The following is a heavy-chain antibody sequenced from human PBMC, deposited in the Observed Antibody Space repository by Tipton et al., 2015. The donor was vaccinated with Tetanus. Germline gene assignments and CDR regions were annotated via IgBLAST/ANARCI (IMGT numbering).Heavy chain of an antibody. J-gene: IGHJ4*02. Sequence: AASGFTFSSYSMNWVRQAPGKGLEWVSSISSSSSYIYYADSVKGRFTISRDNAKNSLYLQMNSLRAEDTAVYYCARDHDYVWGSYPYGVPMIDYWGQGTLVTVSS. CDR3: ARDHDYVWGSYPYGVPMIDY. CDR2: ISSSSSYI. V-gene: IGHV3-21*01. D-gene: IGHD3-16*02. CDR1: GFTFSSYS.